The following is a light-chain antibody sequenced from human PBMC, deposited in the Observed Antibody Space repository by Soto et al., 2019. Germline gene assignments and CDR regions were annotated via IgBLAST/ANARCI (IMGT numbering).Light chain of an antibody. CDR1: QDIKDD. CDR3: LQDYNYPYT. J-gene: IGKJ2*01. CDR2: GAS. V-gene: IGKV1-6*01. Sequence: AIQLAQSPSSLSASVGDTVTITCRASQDIKDDLGWYQQKPGEAPKLLLYGASNLQGGVPSRFSGSGSGTVFTLTISSLQPGDFATYYCLQDYNYPYTFGQGTKLEIK.